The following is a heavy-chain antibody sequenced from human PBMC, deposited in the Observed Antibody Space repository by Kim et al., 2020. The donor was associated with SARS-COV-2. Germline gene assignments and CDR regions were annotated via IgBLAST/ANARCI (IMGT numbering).Heavy chain of an antibody. CDR3: AREPKVGSYCSSTGCYTYWYFDL. CDR1: GFTFSSYS. V-gene: IGHV3-48*02. D-gene: IGHD2-2*02. Sequence: GGSLRLSCAASGFTFSSYSMNWVRQAPGKGLEWVSYISSSSSTIYYADSVKGRFTISRDNAKKSLYLQMNSLRDEDTAVYYCAREPKVGSYCSSTGCYTYWYFDLWGRGTLVTVSS. CDR2: ISSSSSTI. J-gene: IGHJ2*01.